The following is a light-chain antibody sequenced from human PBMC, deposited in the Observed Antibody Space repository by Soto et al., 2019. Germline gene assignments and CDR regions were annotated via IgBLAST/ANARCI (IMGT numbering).Light chain of an antibody. V-gene: IGKV3-15*01. CDR2: GAS. J-gene: IGKJ4*01. Sequence: DILMTQSPATLPVSPGERATLSCRASQGVGSKLAWYQQKPGQAPRLLIYGASTRAAGIPARFSGSGSGTEFTLTINSLQSEDFAVYYCQQYDNWPPLTFGGGTRVEIE. CDR1: QGVGSK. CDR3: QQYDNWPPLT.